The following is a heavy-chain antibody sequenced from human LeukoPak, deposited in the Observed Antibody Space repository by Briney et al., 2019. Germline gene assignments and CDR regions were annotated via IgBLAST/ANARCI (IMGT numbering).Heavy chain of an antibody. Sequence: GASVKVSCKASGGTYSSYAISWVRQAPGQGLEWMGGIIPIIGTANNAQKFQGRVTITADTSTSTAYMELSSLRSEDTAVYYCARDYLEYGDYGHGTWGQGTLVTVSS. D-gene: IGHD4-17*01. CDR3: ARDYLEYGDYGHGT. CDR2: IIPIIGTA. J-gene: IGHJ5*02. CDR1: GGTYSSYA. V-gene: IGHV1-69*06.